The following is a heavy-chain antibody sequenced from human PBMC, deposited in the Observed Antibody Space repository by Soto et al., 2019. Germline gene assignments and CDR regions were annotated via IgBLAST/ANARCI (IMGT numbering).Heavy chain of an antibody. CDR1: GFSFSSYW. Sequence: EVQLVQSGGGVVQPGESLRLSCAASGFSFSSYWMSWVRQAPGKGLEWLASIKQDGSEEYSADSVKGRFTISRDSAKTSLYPQMNSLGAEDTAVYYCARDFDRTPGIYWGQGTLATVSS. D-gene: IGHD3-9*01. V-gene: IGHV3-7*04. J-gene: IGHJ4*02. CDR3: ARDFDRTPGIY. CDR2: IKQDGSEE.